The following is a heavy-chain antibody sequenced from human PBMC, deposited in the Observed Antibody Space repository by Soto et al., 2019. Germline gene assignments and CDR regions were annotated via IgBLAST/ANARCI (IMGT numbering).Heavy chain of an antibody. Sequence: QMQLQESGPGLVKPSETLSLTCTVSGGSISSSSFYWGWIRQPPGKGLEWIANIYYSGSTYYNPSLKRRVTISVDTAKNQSSRKLSSVAAADAAVYYCARRNIAAHEFDYWGQGTLVTVSS. CDR3: ARRNIAAHEFDY. J-gene: IGHJ4*02. V-gene: IGHV4-39*01. D-gene: IGHD6-6*01. CDR1: GGSISSSSFY. CDR2: IYYSGST.